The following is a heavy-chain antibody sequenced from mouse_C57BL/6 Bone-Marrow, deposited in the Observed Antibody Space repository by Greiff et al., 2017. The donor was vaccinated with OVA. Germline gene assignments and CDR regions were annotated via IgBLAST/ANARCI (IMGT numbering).Heavy chain of an antibody. D-gene: IGHD1-1*01. J-gene: IGHJ1*03. CDR3: ARRGTTVAHWYFDV. CDR1: GYTFTDYN. Sequence: VQLQQSGPELVKPGASVKIPCKASGYTFTDYNMDWVKQSHGKSLEWIGDINPNNGGTIYNQKFKGKATLTVDKSSSTAYMELRSLTSEDTAVYYCARRGTTVAHWYFDVWGTGTTVTVSS. V-gene: IGHV1-18*01. CDR2: INPNNGGT.